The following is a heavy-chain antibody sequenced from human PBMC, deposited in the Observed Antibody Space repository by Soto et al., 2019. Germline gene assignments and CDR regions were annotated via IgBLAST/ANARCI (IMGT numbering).Heavy chain of an antibody. CDR2: ISSASSET. CDR3: ASVAY. D-gene: IGHD2-15*01. CDR1: GLTLSRVS. Sequence: PGGYVRLSCEAYGLTLSRVSMNWVRQVPGKGLEWVASISSASSETWYADSVKGRFIISRDNAQNSLFLQMNTLRSFYSVRYHRASVAYWGPGILVTVSS. V-gene: IGHV3-21*01. J-gene: IGHJ4*02.